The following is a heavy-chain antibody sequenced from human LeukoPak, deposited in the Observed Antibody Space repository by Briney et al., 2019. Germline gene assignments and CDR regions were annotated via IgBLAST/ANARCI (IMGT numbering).Heavy chain of an antibody. CDR2: FYHSGNT. CDR3: ARVLKWFGADAFDI. V-gene: IGHV4-38-2*01. D-gene: IGHD3-10*01. J-gene: IGHJ3*02. CDR1: GLSISSGYY. Sequence: SETLSLTCAVSGLSISSGYYWGWVRQPPGKGLGWIGSFYHSGNTYYNPSLKSRVSISVDTTKNQFSLKLSSVTAADTAVYYCARVLKWFGADAFDIWGQGTMVTVSS.